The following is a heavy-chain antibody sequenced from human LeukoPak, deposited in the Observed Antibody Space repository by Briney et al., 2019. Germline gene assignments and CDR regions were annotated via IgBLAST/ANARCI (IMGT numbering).Heavy chain of an antibody. CDR2: ISSSGSTI. CDR1: GFTFSDYY. V-gene: IGHV3-11*01. CDR3: ARGHIYGDYEVDY. J-gene: IGHJ4*02. Sequence: GESLRLSCAASGFTFSDYYMSWIRQAPGKGLEWVSYISSSGSTIYYADSVKGRFTISRDNAKNSLYLQMNSLRAEDTAVYYCARGHIYGDYEVDYWGQGTLVTVSS. D-gene: IGHD4-17*01.